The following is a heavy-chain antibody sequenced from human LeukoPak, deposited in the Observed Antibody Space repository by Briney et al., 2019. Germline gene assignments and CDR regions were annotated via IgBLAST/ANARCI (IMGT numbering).Heavy chain of an antibody. CDR1: GFTFSSYA. CDR3: ARGGWESVFDY. Sequence: GGSLRLSCAASGFTFSSYAMSWVRQAPGKGLEWVSYISSSGSIINYADSVKGRFTISRDNAKNSLYLQMNSLRAEDTAVYYCARGGWESVFDYWGQGTLVTVSS. V-gene: IGHV3-48*04. CDR2: ISSSGSII. J-gene: IGHJ4*02. D-gene: IGHD1-26*01.